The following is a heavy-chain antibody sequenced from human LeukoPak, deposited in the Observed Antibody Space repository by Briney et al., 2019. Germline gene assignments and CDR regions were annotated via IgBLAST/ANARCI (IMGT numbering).Heavy chain of an antibody. CDR2: IYYSGST. CDR3: ARLVADTATSRWFDP. D-gene: IGHD5-18*01. V-gene: IGHV4-59*08. Sequence: SETLSLTCTVSGGSISSYYRSWIRQPPGKGLEWIGYIYYSGSTNYNPSLKSRVTISVDTSKNQFSLKLSSVTAADTAVYYCARLVADTATSRWFDPWGQGTLVTVSS. CDR1: GGSISSYY. J-gene: IGHJ5*02.